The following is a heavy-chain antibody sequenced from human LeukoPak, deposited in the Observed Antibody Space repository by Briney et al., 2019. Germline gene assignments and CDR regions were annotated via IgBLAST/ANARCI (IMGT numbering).Heavy chain of an antibody. J-gene: IGHJ3*01. D-gene: IGHD3-10*01. V-gene: IGHV3-30*02. CDR1: GFTFSNYD. CDR2: IQYDGSNQ. Sequence: GGSLRLSCAASGFTFSNYDIHWVRQAPGKGLEWVAFIQYDGSNQYYADSVKGRFTISRDNAKNSLYLQMNSLRAEDTALYYCARDTHYYGSGSPAFDFWGRGTMVTVSS. CDR3: ARDTHYYGSGSPAFDF.